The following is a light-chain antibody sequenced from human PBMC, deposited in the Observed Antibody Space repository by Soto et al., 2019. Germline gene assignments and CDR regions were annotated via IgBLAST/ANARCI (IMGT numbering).Light chain of an antibody. Sequence: EIVLTQSPATLSLSPGERATLSCRASQSVSSYLTWYQQKPGQAPRLLMYDASNRATGIPARFSGSGSGTDFTLTISRLEPEDFAVYYCQQYGSTPTFGQGTRLEIK. V-gene: IGKV3-11*01. J-gene: IGKJ5*01. CDR3: QQYGSTPT. CDR2: DAS. CDR1: QSVSSY.